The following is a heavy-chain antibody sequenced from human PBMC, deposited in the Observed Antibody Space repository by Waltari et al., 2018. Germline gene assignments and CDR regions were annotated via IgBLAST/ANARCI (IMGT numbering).Heavy chain of an antibody. CDR2: ISYDGSNK. CDR3: AKGGATVTTRGGRYYYYYYMDV. D-gene: IGHD4-17*01. J-gene: IGHJ6*03. Sequence: GFTFSSYGMHWVRQAPGKGLEWVAVISYDGSNKYYADSVKGRFTISRDNSKNTLYLQMNSLRAEDTAVYYCAKGGATVTTRGGRYYYYYYMDVWGKGTTVTISS. V-gene: IGHV3-30*18. CDR1: GFTFSSYG.